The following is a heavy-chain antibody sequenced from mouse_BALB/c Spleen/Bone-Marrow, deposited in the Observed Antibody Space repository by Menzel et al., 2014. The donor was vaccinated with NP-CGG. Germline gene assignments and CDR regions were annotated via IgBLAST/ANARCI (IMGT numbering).Heavy chain of an antibody. V-gene: IGHV1-20*02. CDR1: GYSFTGYF. J-gene: IGHJ2*01. D-gene: IGHD2-14*01. CDR2: INPYNGDT. CDR3: ARCNYRYDGDFDY. Sequence: EVQLQESGPELVKPGASVKISCKASGYSFTGYFMNWVMQSHGKSLEWIGRINPYNGDTFYNQKFKGKATLTVDKSSSTAHMELRSLASEDSAVYYCARCNYRYDGDFDYWGQGTTLTVSS.